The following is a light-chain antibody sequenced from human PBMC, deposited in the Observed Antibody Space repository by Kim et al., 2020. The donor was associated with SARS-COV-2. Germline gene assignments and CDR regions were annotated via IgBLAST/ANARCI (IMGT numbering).Light chain of an antibody. J-gene: IGKJ1*01. CDR2: GAS. CDR3: QHYGSSPGT. V-gene: IGKV3-20*01. CDR1: QSVSSTY. Sequence: DIVLTQSPGTLSLSPGERATLSCRASQSVSSTYLAWYQQKPGQAPRLLIYGASSRATGIPDRFSGSGSGTDFTLTITRLEPEEFAVYFCQHYGSSPGTFGQGTKVDIK.